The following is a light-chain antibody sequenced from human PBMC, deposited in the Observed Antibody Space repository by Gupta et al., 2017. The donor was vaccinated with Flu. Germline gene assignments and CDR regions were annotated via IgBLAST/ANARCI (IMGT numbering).Light chain of an antibody. Sequence: SYELTQPPSVSVSPGQTARITCSGDDFAKQFVYWYQQKPNQAPLLLIYKDTERPSGISDRFSGSNSGTTVTLTIREVQIEDESDYYCQSADSSGTHVVFGGGTKLTVL. V-gene: IGLV3-25*02. CDR3: QSADSSGTHVV. J-gene: IGLJ2*01. CDR2: KDT. CDR1: DFAKQF.